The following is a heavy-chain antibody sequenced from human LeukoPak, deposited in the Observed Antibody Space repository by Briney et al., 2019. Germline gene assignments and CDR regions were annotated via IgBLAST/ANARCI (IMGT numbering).Heavy chain of an antibody. V-gene: IGHV3-9*01. CDR2: ISWNSGSI. CDR1: GFTFDDYA. D-gene: IGHD4-17*01. CDR3: AKGRPGMSTVTTSNWFDP. Sequence: GGSLRLSCAASGFTFDDYAMHWVRQAPGKGLEWVSGISWNSGSIGYADSVKGRFTISRDNAKNSLYLQMNSLRAEDTALYYCAKGRPGMSTVTTSNWFDPWGQGTLVTVSS. J-gene: IGHJ5*02.